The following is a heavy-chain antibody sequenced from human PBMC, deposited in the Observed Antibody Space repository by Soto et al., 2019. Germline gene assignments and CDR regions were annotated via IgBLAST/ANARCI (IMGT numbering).Heavy chain of an antibody. CDR1: GDSFTSYG. J-gene: IGHJ6*02. CDR3: VSPACSGGSCYSGYYYGMDV. CDR2: IYPGDSDT. D-gene: IGHD2-15*01. Sequence: GESLKISCKGSGDSFTSYGIGWVRQMPGKGLEWMGIIYPGDSDTRYSPSFQGQVTISADKSISTAYLQWSSLKASDTAMYYCVSPACSGGSCYSGYYYGMDVWGQGTTVTVSS. V-gene: IGHV5-51*01.